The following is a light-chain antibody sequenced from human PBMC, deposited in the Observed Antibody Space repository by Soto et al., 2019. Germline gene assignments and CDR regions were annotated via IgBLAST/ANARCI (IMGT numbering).Light chain of an antibody. CDR1: QSVSNNY. V-gene: IGKV3-20*01. Sequence: EVVLTQSPGTLSLTPGERATLSCKASQSVSNNYFAWYQQKPGQAPRLLIFGSSDRATGIPDRFRGSGSGTDFTLTICRLEPVDFAVYYCQQYGSSPPYTFGQGTKLEIK. J-gene: IGKJ2*01. CDR2: GSS. CDR3: QQYGSSPPYT.